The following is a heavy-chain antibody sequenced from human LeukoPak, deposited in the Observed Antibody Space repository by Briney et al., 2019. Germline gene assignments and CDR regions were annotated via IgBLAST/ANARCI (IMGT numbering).Heavy chain of an antibody. J-gene: IGHJ4*02. CDR2: INSDGTTT. V-gene: IGHV3-74*01. CDR1: GFTFSNYW. CDR3: ESYLYNGSPLTY. D-gene: IGHD5-12*01. Sequence: PGGSLRLSCVASGFTFSNYWMHWVRQAPGKGPVWVSRINSDGTTTRYADSVKGRFTISRDNAKNTLYLQMDSLRAEDTAVYYCESYLYNGSPLTYGGREPLVPVSP.